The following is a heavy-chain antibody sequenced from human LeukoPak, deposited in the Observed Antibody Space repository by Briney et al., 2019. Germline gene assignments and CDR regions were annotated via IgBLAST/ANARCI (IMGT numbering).Heavy chain of an antibody. CDR2: INHSGST. CDR1: GGSFSGYY. CDR3: ARRVDDYGDYGLLSFFDY. D-gene: IGHD4-17*01. Sequence: PSETLSLTCAVYGGSFSGYYWSWIRQPPGKGLEWIGEINHSGSTNYNPSLKSRVTISVDTSKNQFSLKLSSVTAADTAVYYCARRVDDYGDYGLLSFFDYWGQGTLVTVSS. J-gene: IGHJ4*02. V-gene: IGHV4-34*01.